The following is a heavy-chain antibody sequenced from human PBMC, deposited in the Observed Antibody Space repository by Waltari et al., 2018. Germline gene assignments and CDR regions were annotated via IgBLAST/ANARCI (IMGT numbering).Heavy chain of an antibody. D-gene: IGHD2-15*01. CDR3: ARDRGRGLYFDS. V-gene: IGHV4-4*02. CDR1: GDSMSENYW. Sequence: QLQLQQSGPGLVKPSESLSLTCGVSGDSMSENYWWSWVRQSPEKGLECIRQIHRSVRTYYNPSLESRVSVSMDTSNNKFFLKLSSAIAADTAVYYCARDRGRGLYFDSWGQGTLVTVSP. CDR2: IHRSVRT. J-gene: IGHJ4*02.